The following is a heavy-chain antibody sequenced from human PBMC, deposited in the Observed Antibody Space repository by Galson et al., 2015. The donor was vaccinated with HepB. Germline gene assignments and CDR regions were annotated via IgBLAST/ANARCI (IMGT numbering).Heavy chain of an antibody. J-gene: IGHJ4*02. D-gene: IGHD3-22*01. CDR3: ASGRLGGRGYYDSSGYYPPY. CDR1: GFTFSSYW. CDR2: IKQDGSEK. Sequence: SLRLSCAASGFTFSSYWMSWVRQAPGKGLEWVANIKQDGSEKYYVDSVKGRFTISRDNAKNSLYLQMNSLRAEDTAVYYCASGRLGGRGYYDSSGYYPPYWGQGTLVTVSS. V-gene: IGHV3-7*03.